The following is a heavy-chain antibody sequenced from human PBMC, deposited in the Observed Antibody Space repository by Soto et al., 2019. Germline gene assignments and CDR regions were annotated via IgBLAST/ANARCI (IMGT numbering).Heavy chain of an antibody. V-gene: IGHV3-30*18. J-gene: IGHJ5*02. Sequence: PGGSLRLSCAASGFTFSSYGMHWVRQAPGKGLEWVAVISYDGSNKYYADSVKGRFTISRDNSKNTLYLQMNSLRAEDTAVYYCAKDGRSSTSFLGFDPWGQGTLVTVSS. CDR3: AKDGRSSTSFLGFDP. D-gene: IGHD2-2*01. CDR2: ISYDGSNK. CDR1: GFTFSSYG.